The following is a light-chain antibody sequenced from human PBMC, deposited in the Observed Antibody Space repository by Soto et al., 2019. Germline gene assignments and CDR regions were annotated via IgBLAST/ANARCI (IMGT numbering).Light chain of an antibody. Sequence: QPALTQPASVSGSPGQSITISCTGTSSDVGSYNLVSWYQQYPGKAPKLMIYEGSKRPSGVSNRFSGSKSGNTASLTISGLQAEDEADYYCCSYAGSVLFGGGTKVTVL. CDR1: SSDVGSYNL. J-gene: IGLJ2*01. V-gene: IGLV2-23*01. CDR3: CSYAGSVL. CDR2: EGS.